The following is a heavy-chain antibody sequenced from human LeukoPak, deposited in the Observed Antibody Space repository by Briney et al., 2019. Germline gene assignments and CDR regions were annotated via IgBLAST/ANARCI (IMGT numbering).Heavy chain of an antibody. CDR2: VSAYNGNT. D-gene: IGHD3-9*01. V-gene: IGHV1-18*01. J-gene: IGHJ6*02. Sequence: ASVKVSCKASRGSVTRYGLSWVRQAPGQGLEWMGWVSAYNGNTNYAQKLQGRVTMTPDTSTNTAHIELRSVGSDDTAVYYCARAHYYDILTGYLGCYNGMDVWGQGTKVTVS. CDR3: ARAHYYDILTGYLGCYNGMDV. CDR1: RGSVTRYG.